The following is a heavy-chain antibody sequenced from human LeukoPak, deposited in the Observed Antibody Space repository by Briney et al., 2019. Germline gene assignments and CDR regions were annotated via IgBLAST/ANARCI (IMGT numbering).Heavy chain of an antibody. CDR2: IYYRGDV. J-gene: IGHJ4*02. Sequence: SETLSLTCSVSDGSIRTYYWSWIRQSPGQGLEWIGNIYYRGDVNYNPSLKSRVIISIDTSKNQFSLKVTSLTAADTAVYYCATNKDWAEADWGQGTLVIVSS. CDR3: ATNKDWAEAD. CDR1: DGSIRTYY. V-gene: IGHV4-59*03. D-gene: IGHD3/OR15-3a*01.